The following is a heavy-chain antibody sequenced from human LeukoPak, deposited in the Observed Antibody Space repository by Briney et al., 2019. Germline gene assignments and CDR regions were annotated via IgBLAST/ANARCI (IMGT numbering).Heavy chain of an antibody. CDR1: GYTFTSYD. Sequence: ASVKVSCKASGYTFTSYDINWVRQATGQGLEWMGWMNPNSGNTGYAQKFQGRVTITRNTSISTAYMELSSLRYEDTAVYYCAXXXGLGSSWSLYYYYYMDVWGKGTTVTVSS. CDR2: MNPNSGNT. CDR3: AXXXGLGSSWSLYYYYYMDV. V-gene: IGHV1-8*03. D-gene: IGHD6-13*01. J-gene: IGHJ6*03.